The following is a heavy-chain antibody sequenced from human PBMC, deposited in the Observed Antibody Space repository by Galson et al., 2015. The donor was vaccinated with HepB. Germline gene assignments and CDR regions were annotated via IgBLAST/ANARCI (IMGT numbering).Heavy chain of an antibody. D-gene: IGHD2-2*01. V-gene: IGHV1-69*04. J-gene: IGHJ5*02. CDR1: GGTFSSYA. Sequence: SVKVSCKASGGTFSSYAISWVRQAPGRGLEWMGRIIPILGIANYARKFQGRVTITADKSTSTAYMELSSLRSEDTAVYYCARDGEVVPAATWFDPWGQGTLVTVSS. CDR2: IIPILGIA. CDR3: ARDGEVVPAATWFDP.